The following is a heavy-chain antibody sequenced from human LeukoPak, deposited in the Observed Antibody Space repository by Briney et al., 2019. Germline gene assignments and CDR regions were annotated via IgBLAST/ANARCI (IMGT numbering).Heavy chain of an antibody. CDR3: ARDPSYCTNGVCYERSYYYYMDV. J-gene: IGHJ6*03. V-gene: IGHV3-21*01. CDR2: ISSSSSYI. Sequence: GGSLRLSCAASGFTFSSYSMNWVRQAPGKGLEWVSSISSSSSYIYYADSVKGRFTISRDNAKNSLYLQMNSLRAEDTAVYYCARDPSYCTNGVCYERSYYYYMDVWGKGTTVTVSS. D-gene: IGHD2-8*01. CDR1: GFTFSSYS.